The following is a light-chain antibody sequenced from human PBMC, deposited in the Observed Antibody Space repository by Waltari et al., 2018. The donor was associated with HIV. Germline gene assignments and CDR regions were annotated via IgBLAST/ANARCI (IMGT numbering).Light chain of an antibody. J-gene: IGLJ3*02. V-gene: IGLV1-51*01. CDR2: DTN. CDR3: GTWDSSLNSWE. CDR1: SPNIGNQS. Sequence: QSVLTQPPSVSAAPGQKVTISCSGSSPNIGNQSVSWYQQLPGTAPKLLIYDTNKRPSGIADRFSGSKSGTSATLGITGLQTGDEADYYCGTWDSSLNSWEFGGGTKVTVL.